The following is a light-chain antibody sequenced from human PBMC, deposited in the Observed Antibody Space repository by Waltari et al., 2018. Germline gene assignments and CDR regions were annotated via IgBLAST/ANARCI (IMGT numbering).Light chain of an antibody. J-gene: IGKJ1*01. CDR1: QSVSVY. CDR2: DAS. V-gene: IGKV3-11*01. CDR3: QQRTDRPPVT. Sequence: EVVLTQPPATLPLSPGERATLSCRASQSVSVYLAWYQQNPGQAPRLLIYDASDRATGVPARFSGSGSGTDFTLTISSLEPEDFAVYYCQQRTDRPPVTFGQGTRVEMK.